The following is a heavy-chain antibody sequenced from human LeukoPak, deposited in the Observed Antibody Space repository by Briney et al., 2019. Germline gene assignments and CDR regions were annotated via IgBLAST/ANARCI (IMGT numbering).Heavy chain of an antibody. CDR3: ARTGNYYGSGSYYNPFDY. V-gene: IGHV3-30-3*01. CDR1: GXTFSGCS. CDR2: ISYDGSNK. Sequence: GGSLRLSCAASGXTFSGCSMHWVRQAPGKGLEWVAFISYDGSNKFYADSVKGRFTVSRDNSKNTLYLELNSLRAEDTAVYYCARTGNYYGSGSYYNPFDYWGQGTLVTISS. J-gene: IGHJ4*02. D-gene: IGHD3-10*01.